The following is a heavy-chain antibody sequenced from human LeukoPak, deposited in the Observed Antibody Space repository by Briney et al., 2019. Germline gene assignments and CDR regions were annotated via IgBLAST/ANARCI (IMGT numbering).Heavy chain of an antibody. CDR1: GYTFTGYY. D-gene: IGHD3-9*01. CDR3: ARAPPPDLRYFDPRFGH. CDR2: INPNNDDT. V-gene: IGHV1-2*02. J-gene: IGHJ4*02. Sequence: ASVKVSCKASGYTFTGYYVHWVRQAPGQGLEWMGWINPNNDDTNYAQKFQGRVTMTRDTSVSTAYMELSRLTSDDTAVYYCARAPPPDLRYFDPRFGHWGQGTLVTVSS.